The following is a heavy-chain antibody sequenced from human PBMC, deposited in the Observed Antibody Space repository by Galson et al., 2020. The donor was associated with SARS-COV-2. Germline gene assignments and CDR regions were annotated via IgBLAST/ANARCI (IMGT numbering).Heavy chain of an antibody. CDR1: GGSISSGDYS. CDR3: ERAGGGWFGLTDY. V-gene: IGHV4-31*03. D-gene: IGHD3-10*01. Sequence: SETLSLTCTVSGGSISSGDYSWSRIRQHPGKGLEWIGYSSYIGTTYYNPSLKSRVTISVDTSKNQFTLKLSSVTAADPAVYYCERAGGGWFGLTDYWGQGTLVTVSS. J-gene: IGHJ4*02. CDR2: SSYIGTT.